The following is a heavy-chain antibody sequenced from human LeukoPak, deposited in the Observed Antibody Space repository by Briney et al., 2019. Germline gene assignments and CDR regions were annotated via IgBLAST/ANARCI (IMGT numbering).Heavy chain of an antibody. CDR3: AKDIVVVVAASSL. Sequence: GGSLRLSCAASGFTFSSYAMSWVRQAPGKGLEWVSAISGSGGSTYYADSVKGRFTISRGNSKNTLYLQMNSLRAEETAVYYCAKDIVVVVAASSLWGQGTMVTVSS. CDR2: ISGSGGST. J-gene: IGHJ3*01. CDR1: GFTFSSYA. V-gene: IGHV3-23*01. D-gene: IGHD2-15*01.